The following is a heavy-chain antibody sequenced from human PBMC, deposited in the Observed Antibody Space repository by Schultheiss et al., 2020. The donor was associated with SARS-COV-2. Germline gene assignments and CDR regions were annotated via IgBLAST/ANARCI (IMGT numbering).Heavy chain of an antibody. CDR2: INHSGST. D-gene: IGHD3-16*01. Sequence: SETLSLTCTVSGGSISSYYWSWIRQPPGKGLEWIGEINHSGSTNYNPSLKSRVTISVDTSKNQFSLKLSSVTAADTAVYYCARSDTRGSDWFDPWGQGTLVTVSS. CDR1: GGSISSYY. V-gene: IGHV4-34*01. J-gene: IGHJ5*02. CDR3: ARSDTRGSDWFDP.